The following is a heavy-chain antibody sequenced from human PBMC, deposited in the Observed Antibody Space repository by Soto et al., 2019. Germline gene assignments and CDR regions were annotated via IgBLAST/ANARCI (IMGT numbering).Heavy chain of an antibody. CDR1: GFTFSSYW. J-gene: IGHJ4*02. V-gene: IGHV3-7*01. CDR2: MNRDGSEK. CDR3: GRDAGRRFDY. Sequence: EVQLVESGGGLVQPGGSLRLSCAASGFTFSSYWMTWARQAPGKGLEWVASMNRDGSEKRYVDSVEGRFTISRDNAKNSLFLQMNSLSPVETAVYYCGRDAGRRFDYWGQGSLVTVSS. D-gene: IGHD6-13*01.